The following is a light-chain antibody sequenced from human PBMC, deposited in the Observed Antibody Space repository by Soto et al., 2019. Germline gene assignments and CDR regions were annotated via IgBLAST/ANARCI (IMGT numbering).Light chain of an antibody. CDR1: QSVRSN. V-gene: IGKV3-15*01. Sequence: EIVMTQSPVTLSVSPGEEVTLSCRASQSVRSNLAWYQHKPGQTPRLLIYDTSTRATGVPTRFSGSRSGAEFTLTINSLQSEDFAVYYCQPYNNWPLTFGGGTKVDIK. CDR3: QPYNNWPLT. CDR2: DTS. J-gene: IGKJ4*01.